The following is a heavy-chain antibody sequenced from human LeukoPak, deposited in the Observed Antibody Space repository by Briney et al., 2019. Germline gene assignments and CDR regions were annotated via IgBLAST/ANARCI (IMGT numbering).Heavy chain of an antibody. V-gene: IGHV3-7*01. D-gene: IGHD3-22*01. Sequence: PGGSLRLSCAASGFTFSSYAMSWVRQAPGKGLELVAKINQDAIEKYCVDSVEGRFTISRDNAKNSLYLQMNSLRAEDTAVYYCARTAGSSGSVIRRYFQHWGQGTLVTVSS. CDR3: ARTAGSSGSVIRRYFQH. J-gene: IGHJ1*01. CDR2: INQDAIEK. CDR1: GFTFSSYA.